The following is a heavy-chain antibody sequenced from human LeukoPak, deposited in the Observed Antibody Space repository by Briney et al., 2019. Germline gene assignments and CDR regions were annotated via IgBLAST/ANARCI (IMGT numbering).Heavy chain of an antibody. CDR3: AINGGGDSGYGNFDY. CDR1: GFSFDDYA. Sequence: GGSLRLSCAVSGFSFDDYAMHWVRQVPGKGLEWVSGISWNSDNIGYADPVKGRFTTSRDNAKNSLYLQMNSLRAEDTALYYCAINGGGDSGYGNFDYWGQGTLVTVSS. J-gene: IGHJ4*02. V-gene: IGHV3-9*01. D-gene: IGHD5-12*01. CDR2: ISWNSDNI.